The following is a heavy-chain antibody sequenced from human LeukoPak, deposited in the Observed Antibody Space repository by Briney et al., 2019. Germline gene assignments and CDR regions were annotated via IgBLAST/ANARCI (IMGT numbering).Heavy chain of an antibody. D-gene: IGHD3-10*01. CDR3: ARDSAGITMVRGVN. CDR1: GYSISSGYY. V-gene: IGHV4-38-2*02. Sequence: SETLSLTCTVSGYSISSGYYWGWIRQPPGKGLEWIGSIYHSGSTYYNPSLKSRVTISVDTSKNQFSLKLSSVTAADTAVYYCARDSAGITMVRGVNWGQGTLVTVSS. CDR2: IYHSGST. J-gene: IGHJ4*02.